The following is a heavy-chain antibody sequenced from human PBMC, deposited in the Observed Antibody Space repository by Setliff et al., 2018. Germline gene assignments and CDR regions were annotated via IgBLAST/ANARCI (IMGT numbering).Heavy chain of an antibody. V-gene: IGHV1-46*01. J-gene: IGHJ4*02. CDR3: ARGGGYYLDL. D-gene: IGHD3-10*01. Sequence: ASVKVSCKASGYTFTSYAFSWVRQAPGQGLDWMGVLNPSGGGTEFAEKFQGRLTVTRDTSTSTVYMELSSLRSEDTAVYYCARGGGYYLDLWGQGMLVTVSS. CDR2: LNPSGGGT. CDR1: GYTFTSYA.